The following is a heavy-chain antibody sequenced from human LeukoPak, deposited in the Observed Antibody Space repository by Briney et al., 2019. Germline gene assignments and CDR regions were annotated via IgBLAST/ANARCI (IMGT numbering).Heavy chain of an antibody. J-gene: IGHJ5*02. CDR1: GFTFSSYW. CDR2: IKQDGSEK. Sequence: GGSLRLSCAASGFTFSSYWMSWVRQAPGKGLEWVANIKQDGSEKYYVDSVKGRFTISRDNAKNSLYLQMNSLRAEDTAVYYCARDRVAAAGTNWFDPWGQGTLVTVSS. V-gene: IGHV3-7*03. CDR3: ARDRVAAAGTNWFDP. D-gene: IGHD6-13*01.